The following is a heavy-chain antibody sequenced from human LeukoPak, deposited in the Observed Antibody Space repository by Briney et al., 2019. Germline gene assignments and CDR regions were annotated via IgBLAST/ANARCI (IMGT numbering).Heavy chain of an antibody. CDR1: GSRFTNYW. CDR3: ARARKTGTTFWFDP. D-gene: IGHD1-7*01. J-gene: IGHJ5*02. Sequence: GASLKISCKGSGSRFTNYWIGGVRRMPGKGLRRMGIIYPGDSDTRYSPSFQGQVTISADKAISTAYLQWSSLKASDTAMYYCARARKTGTTFWFDPWGQGTLVTVSS. CDR2: IYPGDSDT. V-gene: IGHV5-51*01.